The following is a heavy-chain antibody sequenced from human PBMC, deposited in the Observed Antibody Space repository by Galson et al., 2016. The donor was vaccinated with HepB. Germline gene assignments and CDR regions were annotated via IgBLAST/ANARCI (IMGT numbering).Heavy chain of an antibody. CDR2: IYYSASTYYNPSLKTGNT. CDR3: ARDPVFGD. J-gene: IGHJ4*02. CDR1: VGSISSNDYY. Sequence: SETLSLTCTVSVGSISSNDYYWGWIRQSPGKGLEWIGRIYYSASTYYNPSLKTGNTYYNPSLKSRVTISIDTSKNQFSLNLISVTAADTAVYYCARDPVFGDWGQGTLVTVSS. V-gene: IGHV4-39*02.